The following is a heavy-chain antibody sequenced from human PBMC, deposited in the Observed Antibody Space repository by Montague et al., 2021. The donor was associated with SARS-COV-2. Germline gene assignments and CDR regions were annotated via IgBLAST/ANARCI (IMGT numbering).Heavy chain of an antibody. V-gene: IGHV4-59*01. CDR2: IFYTGST. CDR3: ARAQNICFIANCVNYFDL. CDR1: GGSTSNYY. Sequence: SETLSLTCSASGGSTSNYYWTWIRQSPGKGLQWIGYIFYTGSTKFNPSLKSRVSMSLDTSKNHFSLRLRAVTAADTARYYCARAQNICFIANCVNYFDLWGLGALVTVSS. J-gene: IGHJ4*02. D-gene: IGHD2-15*01.